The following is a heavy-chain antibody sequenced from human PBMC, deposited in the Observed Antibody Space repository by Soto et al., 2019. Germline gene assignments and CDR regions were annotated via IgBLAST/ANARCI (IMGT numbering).Heavy chain of an antibody. J-gene: IGHJ6*02. CDR2: IVVGSGNT. Sequence: SVKVSCKASGFTFTSSAVQWVRQARGQRLEWIGWIVVGSGNTNYAQKFQERVTITRDMSTSTAYMELSSLRSEDTAAYYCAAGRNYYDSSGYSVPYYYGMDVWGQGTTVTVSS. D-gene: IGHD3-22*01. CDR3: AAGRNYYDSSGYSVPYYYGMDV. CDR1: GFTFTSSA. V-gene: IGHV1-58*01.